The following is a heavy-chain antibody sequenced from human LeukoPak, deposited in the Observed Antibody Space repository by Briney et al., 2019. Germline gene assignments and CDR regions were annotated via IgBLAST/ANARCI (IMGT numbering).Heavy chain of an antibody. J-gene: IGHJ6*02. Sequence: ASVKVSCKASGYTFTSYGISWVRQAPGQGLEWMGRINPNSGGTNYAQKFQGRVTMTRDTSISTAYMELSRLRSDDTAVYYCARDLDFWSGYLVSGMDVWGQGTTVTVSS. D-gene: IGHD3-3*01. CDR1: GYTFTSYG. V-gene: IGHV1-2*06. CDR2: INPNSGGT. CDR3: ARDLDFWSGYLVSGMDV.